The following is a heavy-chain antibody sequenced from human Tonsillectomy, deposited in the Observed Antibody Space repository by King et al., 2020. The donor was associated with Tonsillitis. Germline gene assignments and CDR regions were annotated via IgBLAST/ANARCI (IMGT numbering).Heavy chain of an antibody. CDR3: ARAPAIAPTPRNYGDCSYFDL. CDR1: GGSISNGGYS. D-gene: IGHD4-17*01. V-gene: IGHV4-30-4*07. CDR2: IFYSGST. J-gene: IGHJ2*01. Sequence: QLQESGPGLVKPSQTLSLTCAVSGGSISNGGYSWSWIRQPPGKGLEWIAYIFYSGSTYYNPSLKSRVTISVDTSKNQFSLKVSSVTAADTAVYYCARAPAIAPTPRNYGDCSYFDLWGRGTLVIVSS.